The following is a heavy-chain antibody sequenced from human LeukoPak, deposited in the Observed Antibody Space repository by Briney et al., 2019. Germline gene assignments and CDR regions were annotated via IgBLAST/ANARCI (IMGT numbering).Heavy chain of an antibody. CDR3: AKVRGYCYGPFDY. Sequence: AGGSLRLSCAASGFTFSSYAMSWVRQAPGKGLEWVSAISGSGGSTYYADSVKGRFTISRDNPKNTLYLQMNSLRAEDTAVYYCAKVRGYCYGPFDYWGQGTLVTVSS. V-gene: IGHV3-23*01. D-gene: IGHD5-18*01. CDR2: ISGSGGST. J-gene: IGHJ4*02. CDR1: GFTFSSYA.